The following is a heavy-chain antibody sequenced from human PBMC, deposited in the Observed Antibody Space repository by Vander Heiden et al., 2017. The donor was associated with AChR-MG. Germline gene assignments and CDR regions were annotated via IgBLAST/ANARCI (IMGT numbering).Heavy chain of an antibody. CDR3: ARDPGYHDSSGYDY. V-gene: IGHV3-48*02. J-gene: IGHJ4*02. Sequence: EVQLVESGGGLLQPGGSLRLSCAASGFTLSSYSMNWVRQAPGKGMEWVSYISTSSRTIYYADSVKGRFTISRDNAKNSLYLQMNSLRDEDTAVYYCARDPGYHDSSGYDYWGQGTLVTVSS. CDR2: ISTSSRTI. CDR1: GFTLSSYS. D-gene: IGHD3-22*01.